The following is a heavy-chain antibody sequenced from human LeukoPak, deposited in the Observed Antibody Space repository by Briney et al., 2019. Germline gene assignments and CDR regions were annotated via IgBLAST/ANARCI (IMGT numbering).Heavy chain of an antibody. D-gene: IGHD3-9*01. Sequence: GGSLRLSCVVSGFTFDDYAMYWVRQGPGKGLEWVSGISWNSAGIGYADSVRGRFTISRDNAKNSLFLQMNSLRAEDMALYYCAKGAGGAGYQIDYWGQGTLVTVSS. V-gene: IGHV3-9*03. J-gene: IGHJ4*02. CDR2: ISWNSAGI. CDR1: GFTFDDYA. CDR3: AKGAGGAGYQIDY.